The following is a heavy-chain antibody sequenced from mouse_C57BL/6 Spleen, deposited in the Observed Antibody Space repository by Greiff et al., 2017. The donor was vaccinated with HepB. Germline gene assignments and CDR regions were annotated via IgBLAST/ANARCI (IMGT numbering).Heavy chain of an antibody. CDR2: INPNNGGT. J-gene: IGHJ3*01. CDR1: GYTFTDYY. D-gene: IGHD2-3*01. V-gene: IGHV1-26*01. Sequence: VQLQQSGPELVKPGASVKISCKASGYTFTDYYMNWVKQSHGKSLEWIGDINPNNGGTSYNQKFKGKATLTVDKSSSTAYMELRSLTSEDSAVYYCARPDGYLFAYWGQGTLVTVSA. CDR3: ARPDGYLFAY.